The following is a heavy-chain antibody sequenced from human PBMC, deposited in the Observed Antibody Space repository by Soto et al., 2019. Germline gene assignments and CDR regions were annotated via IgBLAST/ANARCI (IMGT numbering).Heavy chain of an antibody. Sequence: PSETLSLTCAVYGGSFSGYYWSWIRQPPGKGLEWSGEINHSGSTNYNPSLKSRVTISVEKSKNQFSLKLSSVTAADTAVYYCASGRGDSSGRYHAGRWFDPWGQGTLVTVSS. V-gene: IGHV4-34*01. J-gene: IGHJ5*02. CDR3: ASGRGDSSGRYHAGRWFDP. CDR2: INHSGST. CDR1: GGSFSGYY. D-gene: IGHD6-19*01.